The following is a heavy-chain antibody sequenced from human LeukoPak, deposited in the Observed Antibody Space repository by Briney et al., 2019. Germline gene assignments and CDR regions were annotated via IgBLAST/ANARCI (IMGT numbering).Heavy chain of an antibody. CDR3: SGGFSGNYFDSFDI. CDR2: INSDGSST. D-gene: IGHD1-26*01. CDR1: GFTFSTYW. Sequence: GGSLILSCAASGFTFSTYWMHWVRQAPGKGLVWVSRINSDGSSTNYADSVKGRFTISRDNAKNTLYLQMNSLRAEDTAVYYCSGGFSGNYFDSFDIWGLGTMVTVSS. J-gene: IGHJ3*02. V-gene: IGHV3-74*01.